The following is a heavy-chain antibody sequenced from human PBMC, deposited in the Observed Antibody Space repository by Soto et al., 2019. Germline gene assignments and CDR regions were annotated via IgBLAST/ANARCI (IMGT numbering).Heavy chain of an antibody. CDR3: ATDRWTGAFDF. CDR1: DFTFSTYW. J-gene: IGHJ3*01. V-gene: IGHV3-7*01. CDR2: IRQDGREI. D-gene: IGHD1-1*01. Sequence: GGSLTLSCVASDFTFSTYWLAWLRQTPGKGLEFVANIRQDGREINYLDSGKGRFTISRDNAEKSLFLQMNSLRAEDTAVYYCATDRWTGAFDFRGQGTVVTVSS.